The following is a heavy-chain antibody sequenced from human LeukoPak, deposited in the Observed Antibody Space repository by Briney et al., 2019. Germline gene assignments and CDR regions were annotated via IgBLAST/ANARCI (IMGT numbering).Heavy chain of an antibody. CDR1: GGSLSSYY. V-gene: IGHV4-4*07. J-gene: IGHJ5*02. CDR3: ARTRGYGDKYNWFDP. D-gene: IGHD4-17*01. Sequence: PSETLSLTCTVSGGSLSSYYWSWIRQPAGKGLEWIGRIYTSGSTNYNPSLKSRVTMSVDTSKNQFSLKLSSVTAADTAVYYCARTRGYGDKYNWFDPWGQGTLVTVSS. CDR2: IYTSGST.